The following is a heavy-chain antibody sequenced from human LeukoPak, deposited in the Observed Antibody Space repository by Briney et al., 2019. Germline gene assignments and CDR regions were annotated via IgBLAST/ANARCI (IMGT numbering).Heavy chain of an antibody. CDR1: GYSFTSFG. J-gene: IGHJ4*02. V-gene: IGHV1-18*01. D-gene: IGHD5-18*01. Sequence: GASVKVSCKAFGYSFTSFGVSWVRQAPGQGLEWMGWSSAYNGNTKSAQKFQGRVIMTTDTSTNTAYMELRSLRSDDTAVFYCVRDLGVDTSMIFFDYWGQGTLVTVSS. CDR2: SSAYNGNT. CDR3: VRDLGVDTSMIFFDY.